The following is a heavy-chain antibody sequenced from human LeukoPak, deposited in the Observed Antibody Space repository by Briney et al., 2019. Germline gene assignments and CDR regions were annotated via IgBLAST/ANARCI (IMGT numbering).Heavy chain of an antibody. V-gene: IGHV1-46*01. CDR2: INPSGGST. CDR1: GYTFTSYY. D-gene: IGHD3-9*01. Sequence: ASVKVSCKASGYTFTSYYMHWVRQAPGQGLEWMGIINPSGGSTSYAQKFQGRVTMTTDTSTSSAYMGLRSLRSDDTAVYYCASSPRILTGYYRDYYYYYGMDVWGQGTTVTVSS. CDR3: ASSPRILTGYYRDYYYYYGMDV. J-gene: IGHJ6*02.